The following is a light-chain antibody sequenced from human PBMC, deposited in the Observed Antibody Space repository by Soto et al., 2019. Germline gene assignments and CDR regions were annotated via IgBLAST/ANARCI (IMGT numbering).Light chain of an antibody. V-gene: IGKV3-15*01. J-gene: IGKJ1*01. CDR2: GAS. CDR1: QSVSSN. CDR3: QQYNDWPPT. Sequence: EIVMTQSPATLSVSPGERATLSCRASQSVSSNLAWYQQKPGLAPRLLIYGASTRATGIPARFSGSGSGTEFTLSIGSLQSEDFAVYYCQQYNDWPPTFGQGTKVDIK.